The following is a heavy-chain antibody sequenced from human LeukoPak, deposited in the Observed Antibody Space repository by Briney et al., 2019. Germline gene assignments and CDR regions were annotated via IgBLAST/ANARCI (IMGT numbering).Heavy chain of an antibody. CDR2: IYTSGST. D-gene: IGHD2-15*01. CDR1: GGSISSGSYY. J-gene: IGHJ5*02. Sequence: SQTLSLTCTVSGGSISSGSYYWSWIRQPAGKGLEWIGRIYTSGSTNYNPSLKSRVTISVDTSKNQFSLKLTSVTAADTAVYYCARLYCSGGSCYLTPWGQGTLVTVSS. V-gene: IGHV4-61*02. CDR3: ARLYCSGGSCYLTP.